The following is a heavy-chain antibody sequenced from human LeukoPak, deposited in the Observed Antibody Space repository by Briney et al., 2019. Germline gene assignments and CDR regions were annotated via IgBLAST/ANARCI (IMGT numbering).Heavy chain of an antibody. J-gene: IGHJ4*02. Sequence: GGSLRLSCAASGFTFSSYGMHWVRQAPGKGLEWVAVISYDGSNKYYADSVKGRFTISRDNSKNTLYLQMNSLRAEDTAVYYCARDGVGAPFDYWGQGTLVTVSS. V-gene: IGHV3-30*03. CDR1: GFTFSSYG. CDR2: ISYDGSNK. D-gene: IGHD1-26*01. CDR3: ARDGVGAPFDY.